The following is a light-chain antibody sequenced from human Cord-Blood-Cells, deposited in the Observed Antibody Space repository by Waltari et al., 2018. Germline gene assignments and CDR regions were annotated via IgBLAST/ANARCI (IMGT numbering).Light chain of an antibody. CDR2: EVS. CDR1: SSDVGGYNY. V-gene: IGLV2-14*01. Sequence: QSALTQPASVSGSPGQSITISCTGTSSDVGGYNYVSWYQQHPGNAPKLMIYEVSNRPSGGYNRFSGSKSGNTASRTISGLQAEDEADYYCSSYTSSSTLVVGTGTKVTVL. J-gene: IGLJ1*01. CDR3: SSYTSSSTLV.